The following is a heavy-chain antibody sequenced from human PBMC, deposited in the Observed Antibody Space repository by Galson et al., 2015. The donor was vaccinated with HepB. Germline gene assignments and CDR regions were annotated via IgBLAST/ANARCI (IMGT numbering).Heavy chain of an antibody. CDR1: GPTFTSNY. V-gene: IGHV1-46*01. D-gene: IGHD4/OR15-4a*01. CDR3: AREGLTLKHFDY. Sequence: SVKVSCKAAGPTFTSNYIHWVRQAPGQGLEWMGLINPRDSSTDYAQKFQGRVTVTGDTSTSTIYMELSSLTSEGTAMYYCAREGLTLKHFDYWGQGTLVTVSS. CDR2: INPRDSST. J-gene: IGHJ4*02.